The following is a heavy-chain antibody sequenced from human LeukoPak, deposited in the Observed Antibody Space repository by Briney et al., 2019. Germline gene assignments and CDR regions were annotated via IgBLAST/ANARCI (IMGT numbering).Heavy chain of an antibody. CDR2: ISCYDGTT. CDR3: ARTTVTPGSFDAFDI. Sequence: ASVKVSCEASGYTFRSHAISWVRQAPGQGLDWMGWISCYDGTTKFAQKFQGRVTLTTDTSTRTAYMELRNLRSDDTAVYYCARTTVTPGSFDAFDIWGQGTMVTVSS. CDR1: GYTFRSHA. D-gene: IGHD4-17*01. V-gene: IGHV1-18*01. J-gene: IGHJ3*02.